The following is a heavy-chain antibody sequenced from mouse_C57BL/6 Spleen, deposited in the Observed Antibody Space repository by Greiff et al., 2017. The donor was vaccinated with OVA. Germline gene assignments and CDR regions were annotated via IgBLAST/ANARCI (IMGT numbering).Heavy chain of an antibody. Sequence: EVQLQQSGPELVKPGASVKISCKASGYSFTGYYMNWVKQSPEKSLEWIGEINPSTGGTTYNQKFKAKATLSVDKSSSTDYRQIKSLTSEDSAVYYCARGELTGMRSFAYWGQGTLVTVSA. D-gene: IGHD4-1*01. V-gene: IGHV1-42*01. CDR1: GYSFTGYY. CDR3: ARGELTGMRSFAY. CDR2: INPSTGGT. J-gene: IGHJ3*01.